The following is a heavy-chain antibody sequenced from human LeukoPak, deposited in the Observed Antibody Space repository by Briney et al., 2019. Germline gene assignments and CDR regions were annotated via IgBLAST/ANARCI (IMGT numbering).Heavy chain of an antibody. V-gene: IGHV4-38-2*02. J-gene: IGHJ5*02. D-gene: IGHD3-22*01. CDR1: GYSISSGYY. CDR3: ARQVFPSSSITMIISWFDP. CDR2: IDHSGST. Sequence: TSETLSLTCTVSGYSISSGYYWGWIRQPPGKGLEWTGSIDHSGSTYYNPSLKSRVTISVDTSKNQFSLRLSSVTAADTAVYYCARQVFPSSSITMIISWFDPWGQGTLVTVSS.